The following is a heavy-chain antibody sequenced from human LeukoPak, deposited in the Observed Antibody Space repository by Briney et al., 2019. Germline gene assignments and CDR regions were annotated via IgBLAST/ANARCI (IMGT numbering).Heavy chain of an antibody. V-gene: IGHV1-18*01. CDR1: GYTFTSYG. D-gene: IGHD3-10*01. CDR2: ISPYNGNT. J-gene: IGHJ5*02. Sequence: GASVKVSCKASGYTFTSYGISRVRQAPGHRREWMVWISPYNGNTKVAQTLQGRGNMPTDTSASTAYMELRSLRSDDTAVYYCARDRVSMVGGVINWFDPWGQGTLVTVSS. CDR3: ARDRVSMVGGVINWFDP.